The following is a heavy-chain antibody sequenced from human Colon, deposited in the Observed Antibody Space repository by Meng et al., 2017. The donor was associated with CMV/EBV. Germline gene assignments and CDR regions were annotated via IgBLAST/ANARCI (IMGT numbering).Heavy chain of an antibody. J-gene: IGHJ4*02. CDR1: GGTFSTYA. CDR2: IIPILART. D-gene: IGHD4/OR15-4a*01. V-gene: IGHV1-69*10. Sequence: SVNVSCKTSGGTFSTYALNWVRQAPGQGLEWMGGIIPILARTNYAQKFQDRLTITADRFTSTAYMELSSLRSEDTAIYFCARYRHGAGANFHVEYYFDYWGQGTLVTVSS. CDR3: ARYRHGAGANFHVEYYFDY.